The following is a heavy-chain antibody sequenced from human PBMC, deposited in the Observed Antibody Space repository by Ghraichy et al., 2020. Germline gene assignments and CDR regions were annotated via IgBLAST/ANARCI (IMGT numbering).Heavy chain of an antibody. CDR3: ARDQYDFWSGYAYYYYYYGMDV. V-gene: IGHV6-1*01. Sequence: SQTLSLTCAISGDSVSSNSAAWNWIRQSPSRGLEWLGRTYYRSKWYNDYAVSVKSRITINPDTSKNQFSLQLNSVTPEDTAVYYCARDQYDFWSGYAYYYYYYGMDVWGQGTTVTVSS. D-gene: IGHD3-3*01. J-gene: IGHJ6*02. CDR2: TYYRSKWYN. CDR1: GDSVSSNSAA.